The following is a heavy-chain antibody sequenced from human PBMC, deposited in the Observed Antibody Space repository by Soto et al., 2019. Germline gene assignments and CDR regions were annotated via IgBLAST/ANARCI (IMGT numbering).Heavy chain of an antibody. CDR1: GYTFTSYG. D-gene: IGHD3-16*01. Sequence: QVQLVQSGAEVKKPGASVKVSCKASGYTFTSYGISWVRQAPGQGLEWMGWISAYNGNTNYAQKLQGRVTMTTDTSTLAAYMDLRSPRSDDTAVYYCARDVHVGGFYYYYYLDVWGKGTTVTVSS. J-gene: IGHJ6*03. CDR2: ISAYNGNT. CDR3: ARDVHVGGFYYYYYLDV. V-gene: IGHV1-18*01.